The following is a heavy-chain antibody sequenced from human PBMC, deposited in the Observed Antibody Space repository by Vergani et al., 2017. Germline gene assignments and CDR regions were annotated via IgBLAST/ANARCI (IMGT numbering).Heavy chain of an antibody. Sequence: QVQLQQWGAGLLKPSETLSLTCAVYGGSFSGYYWSWIRQPPGKGLEWIGEINHSGSTNYNPPLKSRVTISVDTSKNQFSLMLSSVTAADTAVYYGARGKGRRWVKIDYWGQGTLVTVSS. CDR2: INHSGST. J-gene: IGHJ4*02. CDR1: GGSFSGYY. CDR3: ARGKGRRWVKIDY. V-gene: IGHV4-34*01. D-gene: IGHD4-23*01.